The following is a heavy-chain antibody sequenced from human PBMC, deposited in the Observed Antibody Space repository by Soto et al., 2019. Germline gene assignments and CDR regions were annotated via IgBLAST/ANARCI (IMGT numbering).Heavy chain of an antibody. V-gene: IGHV3-33*01. D-gene: IGHD3-22*01. CDR3: ARDPPDDSSGYYSFDY. CDR2: IWYDGSNK. CDR1: GFTFRSYG. J-gene: IGHJ4*02. Sequence: QVQLVESGGGVVQPGRSLRLSCAASGFTFRSYGMHWVRQAPGKGLEWVAFIWYDGSNKYYADSVKGLFTISRDNSKNTMYLQMNSLRAEDTALYYCARDPPDDSSGYYSFDYWGQGTLVTVSS.